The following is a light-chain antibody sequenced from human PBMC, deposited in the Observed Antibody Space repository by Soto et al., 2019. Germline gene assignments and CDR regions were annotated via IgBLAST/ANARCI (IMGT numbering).Light chain of an antibody. CDR2: EVS. CDR1: SSDVGSYNL. J-gene: IGLJ1*01. V-gene: IGLV2-23*02. CDR3: CSYAGTTPFV. Sequence: QSALTQPASVSGSPGQSITISCTGTSSDVGSYNLVSWYQQHPGKAPKLVIFEVSKRPSGVSNRFSGSKSGNTASLTISGLHAEDEADYYCCSYAGTTPFVFGTGIKVTVL.